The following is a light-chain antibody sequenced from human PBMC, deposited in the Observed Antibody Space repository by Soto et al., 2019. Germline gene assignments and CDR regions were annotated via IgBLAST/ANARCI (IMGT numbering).Light chain of an antibody. CDR2: DVT. CDR3: SSYTGTTVI. V-gene: IGLV2-14*02. CDR1: SSDVGAYDL. J-gene: IGLJ2*01. Sequence: QSALTQPASVSGSPGQSITISCIGTSSDVGAYDLVSWYQQYPGTAPRLIIYDVTQRPSGVPKRFSGSWSGSTASLTVSGLRAEDESIYYCSSYTGTTVIFGGGTKLTVL.